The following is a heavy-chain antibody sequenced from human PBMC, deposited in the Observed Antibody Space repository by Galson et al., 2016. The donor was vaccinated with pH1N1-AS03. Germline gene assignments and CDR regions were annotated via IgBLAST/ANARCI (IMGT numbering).Heavy chain of an antibody. J-gene: IGHJ4*02. D-gene: IGHD3-16*02. CDR1: GYTLTRHY. CDR3: ARRYYFDY. V-gene: IGHV1-46*01. CDR2: IDPSGGPT. Sequence: SVKVSCKASGYTLTRHYMHWVRQAPGQGLEWMGIIDPSGGPTTYAPKFQGRITITTDTSTSKVYMELVSLRSEDTAVYYCARRYYFDYWGQGTLVTVSS.